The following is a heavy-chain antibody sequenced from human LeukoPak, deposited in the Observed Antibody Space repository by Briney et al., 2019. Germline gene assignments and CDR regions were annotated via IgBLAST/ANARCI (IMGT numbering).Heavy chain of an antibody. CDR2: VYYSGST. D-gene: IGHD6-19*01. CDR3: ARHQISSGWSLYFDS. J-gene: IGHJ4*02. Sequence: PSETLSLTCNVSGGSISDINYYWAWIRQPPGKGLEWIASVYYSGSTHYNPPLKSRVTISGDTSKNQFSLKVTSVTVADTAVFYCARHQISSGWSLYFDSWGQGILVTVSS. CDR1: GGSISDINYY. V-gene: IGHV4-39*07.